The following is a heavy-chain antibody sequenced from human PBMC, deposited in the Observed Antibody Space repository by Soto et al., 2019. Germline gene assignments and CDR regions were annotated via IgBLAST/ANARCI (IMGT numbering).Heavy chain of an antibody. V-gene: IGHV3-74*01. CDR1: GFTLSSHW. D-gene: IGHD5-12*01. Sequence: EVQLVESGAGLAQPGGSLRLSCAASGFTLSSHWIHWGRQAQGKGLVWVSRINGDGSSTTYADSVKGRFTISQDNAKNTLYLQMNSLRVEDTAVYYCARSRDGYNLFGDCWGQGSVVTVSP. CDR2: INGDGSST. CDR3: ARSRDGYNLFGDC. J-gene: IGHJ4*02.